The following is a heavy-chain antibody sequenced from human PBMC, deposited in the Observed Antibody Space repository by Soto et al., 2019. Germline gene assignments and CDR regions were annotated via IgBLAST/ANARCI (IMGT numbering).Heavy chain of an antibody. V-gene: IGHV4-39*02. CDR3: ARDKDHRFDS. CDR2: IYYSGST. Sequence: SETLSLTCTVSGGSISSSGYYWGWIRQPPGKGLEWIGSIYYSGSTYYNPSLKSRVTMTTDTSTSTAYMELRSLRFDDTAVFYCARDKDHRFDSWGQGTLVTVSS. J-gene: IGHJ4*02. CDR1: GGSISSSGYY.